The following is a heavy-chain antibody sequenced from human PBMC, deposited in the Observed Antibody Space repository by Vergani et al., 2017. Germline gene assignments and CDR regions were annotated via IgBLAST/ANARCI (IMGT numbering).Heavy chain of an antibody. J-gene: IGHJ5*02. CDR1: GGSISSGGYY. CDR2: IYYSGCT. D-gene: IGHD3-10*01. Sequence: QVQLQESGPGLVKPSQTLSLTCTVSGGSISSGGYYWSWIRQHPGKGLEWIGYIYYSGCTYYNPSLKSRVTISVDTSKNQFSLKLSSVTAADTAVYYCARDTRFETNWFDPWGQGTLVTVSS. CDR3: ARDTRFETNWFDP. V-gene: IGHV4-31*03.